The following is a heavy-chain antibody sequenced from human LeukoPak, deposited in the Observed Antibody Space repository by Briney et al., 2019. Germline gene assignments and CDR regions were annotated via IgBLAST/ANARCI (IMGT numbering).Heavy chain of an antibody. V-gene: IGHV3-21*01. CDR3: ARDFVVVPAAEY. CDR1: GFTFSSYS. Sequence: PGGSLRLSCAASGFTFSSYSMNWVRQAPGKGLEWVSSISSSSSYIYYADSVKGRFTISRDNAKSSLYLQMNSLRAEDTAVYYCARDFVVVPAAEYWGQGTLVTVSS. D-gene: IGHD2-2*01. CDR2: ISSSSSYI. J-gene: IGHJ4*02.